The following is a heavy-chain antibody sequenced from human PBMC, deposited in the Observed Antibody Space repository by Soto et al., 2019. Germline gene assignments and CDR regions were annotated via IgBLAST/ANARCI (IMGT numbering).Heavy chain of an antibody. J-gene: IGHJ4*02. CDR1: GYTFTSHD. Sequence: QVQLVQSGAEVKKSGASVKVSCKASGYTFTSHDINWVRQATGQALEWMGWMNPNRGNTGYAQKLQGRVTMTRNTSMSTAYMELSSLRSEDTAVYYCARCDYGVYARFDYWGQGTLVTVSS. V-gene: IGHV1-8*01. CDR3: ARCDYGVYARFDY. CDR2: MNPNRGNT. D-gene: IGHD4-17*01.